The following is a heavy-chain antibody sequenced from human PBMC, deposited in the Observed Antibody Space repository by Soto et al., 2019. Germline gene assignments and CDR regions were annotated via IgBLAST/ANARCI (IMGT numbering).Heavy chain of an antibody. D-gene: IGHD1-26*01. CDR1: GFTFSSYA. Sequence: EVQLLESGGGLVQPGGSLRLSCAASGFTFSSYAMRWVRQAPVKGLEWVSAISGSGGSTYYADSVKGRFTISRDNSKNTRYLQMTRLGAEDTAVYYCARRGSGRYSAYWGQGTLVTVSS. CDR3: ARRGSGRYSAY. V-gene: IGHV3-23*01. J-gene: IGHJ4*02. CDR2: ISGSGGST.